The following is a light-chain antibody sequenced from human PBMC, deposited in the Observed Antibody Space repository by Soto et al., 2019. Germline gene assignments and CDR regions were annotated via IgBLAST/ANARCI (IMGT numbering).Light chain of an antibody. CDR1: QSVRSSS. J-gene: IGKJ2*02. V-gene: IGKV3-20*01. Sequence: EIVLTQSAGTLSLSPVERATLSCRASQSVRSSSIARYQQKPGQAPRLLIYGAASRDTGITDRFSGRGSGTYFTLTMSRLESDDFAVYYCRQYGNSPRTFGQ. CDR2: GAA. CDR3: RQYGNSPRT.